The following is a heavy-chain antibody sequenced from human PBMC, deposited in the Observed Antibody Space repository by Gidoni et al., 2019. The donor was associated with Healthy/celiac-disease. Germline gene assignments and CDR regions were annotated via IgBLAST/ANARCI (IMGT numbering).Heavy chain of an antibody. J-gene: IGHJ2*01. CDR3: ARDSSGYYAEFFDL. Sequence: EVQLLESGGGLVQPGGSLRLSCGASGFTFSSYSMNWVRQAPGKGLKWVSDISSSHSTIYYADSVKGRFTISRDNAENSLYLQMNSLRDEDTAVYYCARDSSGYYAEFFDLWGRGTLVTVSS. CDR2: ISSSHSTI. CDR1: GFTFSSYS. V-gene: IGHV3-48*02. D-gene: IGHD3-22*01.